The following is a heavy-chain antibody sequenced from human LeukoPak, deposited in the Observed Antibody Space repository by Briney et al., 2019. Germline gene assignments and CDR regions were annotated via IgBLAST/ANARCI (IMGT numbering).Heavy chain of an antibody. CDR3: ARDGGGSYFDY. D-gene: IGHD3-10*01. V-gene: IGHV4-34*01. J-gene: IGHJ4*02. CDR2: IYHSGST. CDR1: GGSFSGYY. Sequence: PSETLSLTCAVYGGSFSGYYWSWIRQPPGKGLEWIGEIYHSGSTNYNPSLKSRVTISVDKSKNQFSLKLSSVTAADTAVYYCARDGGGSYFDYWGQGTLVTVSS.